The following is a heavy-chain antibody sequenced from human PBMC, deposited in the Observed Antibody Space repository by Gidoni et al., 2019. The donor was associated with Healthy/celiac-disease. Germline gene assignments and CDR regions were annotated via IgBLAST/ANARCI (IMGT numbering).Heavy chain of an antibody. V-gene: IGHV3-30*18. Sequence: QVQLVESGGGVVQPGSSLRLSCAASGFTFSSYGMEWVRRAPCKGMEWVAVISYDGSNKYYADSVKGRFTNSRDNSKNTLYLQMNSLRAEDTAVYYCAKTLIVVDENLIDYWGQGTLVTVSS. J-gene: IGHJ4*02. CDR1: GFTFSSYG. CDR3: AKTLIVVDENLIDY. D-gene: IGHD3-22*01. CDR2: ISYDGSNK.